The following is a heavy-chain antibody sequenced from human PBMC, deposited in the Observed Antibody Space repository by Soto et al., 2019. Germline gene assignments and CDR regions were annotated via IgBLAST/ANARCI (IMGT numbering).Heavy chain of an antibody. Sequence: QLQLQESGPGLVKPSETLSLTCTVSGGSISSSSYYWGWIRQPPGKGLEWIGSIYYSGSTYYNPSLKSQVTISVDTSKNQFSLKLSSVTAADTAVYYCAKGGSGSYSNAFDIWGQGAMVTVSS. CDR2: IYYSGST. CDR3: AKGGSGSYSNAFDI. J-gene: IGHJ3*02. V-gene: IGHV4-39*01. D-gene: IGHD3-10*01. CDR1: GGSISSSSYY.